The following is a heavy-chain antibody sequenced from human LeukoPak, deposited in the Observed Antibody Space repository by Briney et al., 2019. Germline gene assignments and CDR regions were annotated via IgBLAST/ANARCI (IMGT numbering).Heavy chain of an antibody. CDR2: ISGSGDNT. V-gene: IGHV3-23*01. J-gene: IGHJ4*02. CDR3: AKWKYSNSGIDDY. Sequence: GGSLRLSCAASGFTFSSYAMSWVRQVPGKGLEWVSVISGSGDNTYYADSVKGRFTISRDNSKNMLYPQMNSLRAEDTAVYYCAKWKYSNSGIDDYWGQGTLVTVSS. D-gene: IGHD6-6*01. CDR1: GFTFSSYA.